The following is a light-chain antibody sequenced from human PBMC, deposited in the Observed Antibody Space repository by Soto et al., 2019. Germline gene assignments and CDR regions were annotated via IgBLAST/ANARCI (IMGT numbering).Light chain of an antibody. CDR1: YSSIGSNF. CDR2: SIN. CDR3: SSWDGRLDGPV. J-gene: IGLJ3*02. Sequence: QSVLTQPPSASATPVQTVTISCSGRYSSIGSNFVYWYQRLPGTAPKLLSYSINQRPSGVPDRFSGSKSGTSDSLTSSGLQSEEEADYFCSSWDGRLDGPVFGGGTKYTVL. V-gene: IGLV1-44*01.